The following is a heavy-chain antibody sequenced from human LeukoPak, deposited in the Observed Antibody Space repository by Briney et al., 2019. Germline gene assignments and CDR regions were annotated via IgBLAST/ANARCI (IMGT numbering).Heavy chain of an antibody. Sequence: PGGSLRLSCAASGFTFSSYAMHWVRQAPGKGLEWVAVISYDGSNKYYADSVEGRFTISRDNSKNTLYLQMNSLRAEDTAVYYCASTDIVATIGLDYWGQGTLVTVSS. CDR3: ASTDIVATIGLDY. J-gene: IGHJ4*02. D-gene: IGHD5-12*01. CDR2: ISYDGSNK. V-gene: IGHV3-30-3*01. CDR1: GFTFSSYA.